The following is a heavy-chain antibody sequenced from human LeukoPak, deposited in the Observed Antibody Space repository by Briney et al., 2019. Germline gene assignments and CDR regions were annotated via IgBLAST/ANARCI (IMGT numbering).Heavy chain of an antibody. Sequence: GGTLRLSCSASGFTFSYCAMLWVRQAPGKGLEYVSAINSNGGSTYYADSVKGRLIISRDNSKNTLYLQMSSLRAEDTAVYYCVKDRAGYYGSGSLFDHWGQGTLVTVSS. J-gene: IGHJ4*02. CDR1: GFTFSYCA. CDR2: INSNGGST. D-gene: IGHD3-10*01. V-gene: IGHV3-64D*06. CDR3: VKDRAGYYGSGSLFDH.